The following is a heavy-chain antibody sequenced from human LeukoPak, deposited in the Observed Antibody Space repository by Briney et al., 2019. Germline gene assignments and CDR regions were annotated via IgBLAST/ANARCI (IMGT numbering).Heavy chain of an antibody. J-gene: IGHJ4*02. CDR3: ARAGSIFGEVDFDY. CDR1: GGSFSGYY. Sequence: SETLSLTCAVYGGSFSGYYWSWIRQPPGKGLEWIGEINHSGSTNYNPSLKSRVTISVDTSKNQFSLKLSSVTAADTAVYYCARAGSIFGEVDFDYWGQGTLVTVSS. V-gene: IGHV4-34*01. D-gene: IGHD3-3*01. CDR2: INHSGST.